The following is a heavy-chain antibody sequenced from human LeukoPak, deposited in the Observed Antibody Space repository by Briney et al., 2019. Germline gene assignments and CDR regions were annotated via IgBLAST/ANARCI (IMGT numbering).Heavy chain of an antibody. D-gene: IGHD5-12*01. CDR3: ARGGVGGYDLTHFDY. CDR2: IYYSGST. Sequence: PSETLSLTCTVSGGSISSYYWSWIRQPPGKGLEWIGYIYYSGSTNYNPSLKSRVTISVDTSKNQFSLKLSSVTAADTAVYYCARGGVGGYDLTHFDYWGQGTLVTVSS. CDR1: GGSISSYY. J-gene: IGHJ4*02. V-gene: IGHV4-59*01.